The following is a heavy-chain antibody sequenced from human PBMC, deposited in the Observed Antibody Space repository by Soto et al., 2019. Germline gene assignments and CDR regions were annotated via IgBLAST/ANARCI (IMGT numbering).Heavy chain of an antibody. CDR3: AREKTDWPIDYGLEV. V-gene: IGHV3-21*01. D-gene: IGHD2-21*01. CDR2: ISTRSDV. J-gene: IGHJ6*02. Sequence: VGSLRLSCAASEFSLSTYSMNWVRQSPGKGLEWVSSISTRSDVYYADSVKGRFTIARDNAKNSLSLQMNSLRAEDTAVYYCAREKTDWPIDYGLEVWGQGTTVNVSS. CDR1: EFSLSTYS.